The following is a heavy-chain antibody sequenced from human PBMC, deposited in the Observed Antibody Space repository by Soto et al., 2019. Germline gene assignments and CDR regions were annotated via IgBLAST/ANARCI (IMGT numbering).Heavy chain of an antibody. Sequence: SETLSLTCSVSGGSISSYSWSWIRQPPGKGLEWIGYIYYSGSTYYNPSLKSRVTISVDTSKNQFSLKLSSVTAADTAVYYCARVRPKEGIYYSDYWGQGTLVTVSS. CDR1: GGSISSYS. V-gene: IGHV4-59*01. J-gene: IGHJ4*02. CDR3: ARVRPKEGIYYSDY. CDR2: IYYSGST. D-gene: IGHD3-16*01.